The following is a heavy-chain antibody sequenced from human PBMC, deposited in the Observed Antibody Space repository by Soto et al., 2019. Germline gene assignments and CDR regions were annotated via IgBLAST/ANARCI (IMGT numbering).Heavy chain of an antibody. CDR3: ARDTYGSGAGY. D-gene: IGHD3-10*01. V-gene: IGHV1-18*01. CDR1: GYTFTSYG. CDR2: LSAYNGNT. J-gene: IGHJ4*02. Sequence: QVQLVQSGAEVKKPGASVKVSCKASGYTFTSYGISWVRQAPGQGLEWMGWLSAYNGNTNYAQKLQGRVTMTTDTAKSTANMELRSLSSDDTAVDCCARDTYGSGAGYGGQGTLVTVSS.